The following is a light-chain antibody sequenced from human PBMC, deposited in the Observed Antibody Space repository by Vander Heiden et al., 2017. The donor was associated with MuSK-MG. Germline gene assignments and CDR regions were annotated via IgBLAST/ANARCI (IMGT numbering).Light chain of an antibody. Sequence: SYVLTQPPSVSVAPGQTARITCGGNNIGSKSVHCYQQKPGQAPVLVVYDDSDLPSGIPERFSGSNSGNTATLTVSRVEAGDEADYHCQVWDSSSDLFGGGTKLTVL. J-gene: IGLJ2*01. V-gene: IGLV3-21*02. CDR2: DDS. CDR3: QVWDSSSDL. CDR1: NIGSKS.